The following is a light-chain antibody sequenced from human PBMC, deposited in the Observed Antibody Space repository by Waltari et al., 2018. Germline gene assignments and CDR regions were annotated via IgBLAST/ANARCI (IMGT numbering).Light chain of an antibody. Sequence: EIVSTQSPGTLSLSPGERATISCSASQTVRTTYLAWYQQKPGQAPTLLIYGASSRATGIPDRFSGSGSGTDFSLTISSLEPEDFAVYYCQQYDISPLTFGGGTKVEIK. J-gene: IGKJ4*01. CDR1: QTVRTTY. V-gene: IGKV3-20*01. CDR3: QQYDISPLT. CDR2: GAS.